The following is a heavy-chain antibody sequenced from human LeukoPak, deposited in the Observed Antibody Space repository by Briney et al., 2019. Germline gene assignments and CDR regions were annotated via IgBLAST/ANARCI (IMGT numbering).Heavy chain of an antibody. CDR3: AGTPLRYFDWLSSRGGRPRSYWYFDL. CDR1: GGSISSYY. D-gene: IGHD3-9*01. Sequence: PSETLSLTCTVSGGSISSYYWSWIRQPPGKGLEWIGYIYYSGSTNSNPSLKSRVTISVDTSKNQFSLKLSSVTAADTAVYYCAGTPLRYFDWLSSRGGRPRSYWYFDLWGRGTLVTVSS. J-gene: IGHJ2*01. V-gene: IGHV4-59*01. CDR2: IYYSGST.